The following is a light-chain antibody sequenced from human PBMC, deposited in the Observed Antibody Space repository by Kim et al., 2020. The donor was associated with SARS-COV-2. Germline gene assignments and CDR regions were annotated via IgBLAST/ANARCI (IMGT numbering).Light chain of an antibody. CDR2: AAS. J-gene: IGKJ2*01. CDR3: QQYRSSPYT. Sequence: DIQMTQSPSSLSASVGDRVTITCRASQGISTYLTWFQQNPGKAPKSLIFAASVLQSGVPSRFSGSGSGTDFTLTINNLQPEDFATYYCQQYRSSPYTFGQGTKLEI. CDR1: QGISTY. V-gene: IGKV1-16*01.